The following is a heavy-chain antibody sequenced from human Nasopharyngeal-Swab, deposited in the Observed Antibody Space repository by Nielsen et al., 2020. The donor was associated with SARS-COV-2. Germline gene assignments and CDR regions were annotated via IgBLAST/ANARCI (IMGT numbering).Heavy chain of an antibody. V-gene: IGHV1-24*01. CDR2: FDPEDGET. J-gene: IGHJ6*02. D-gene: IGHD3-10*01. Sequence: ASVKVSCKVSGYTLTELSMHWVRQAPGKGLEWMGGFDPEDGETIYAQKFQGRVTMTEDTSTDTAYMELSSLRSEDTAVYYCATDSPYVSGSYHYYYYYGMDVWGQGTTVTVSS. CDR1: GYTLTELS. CDR3: ATDSPYVSGSYHYYYYYGMDV.